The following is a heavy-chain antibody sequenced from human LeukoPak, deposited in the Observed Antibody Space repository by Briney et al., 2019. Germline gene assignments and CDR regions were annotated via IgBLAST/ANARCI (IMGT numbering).Heavy chain of an antibody. D-gene: IGHD2-8*01. Sequence: GGSLRLSCAASGYSFSDYYMAWVRQAPGKGLEWLSKISRTGATTDYAEYVKGRFSTTRDNVANSLQLQMNSLRVEDTAVYYCARAQRVSTSGPPYYHGMDVWGQGTTVIVSS. CDR1: GYSFSDYY. CDR2: ISRTGATT. V-gene: IGHV3-11*01. CDR3: ARAQRVSTSGPPYYHGMDV. J-gene: IGHJ6*02.